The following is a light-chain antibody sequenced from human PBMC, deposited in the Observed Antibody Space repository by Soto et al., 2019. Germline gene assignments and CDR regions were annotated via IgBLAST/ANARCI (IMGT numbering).Light chain of an antibody. Sequence: QSALTQPASVSGSPGQSITISCTGTSSDVGGYKYDSWYQQHPGKAPKLMIYDVSNRPSGVSNRFSGSKSGNTASLTISGLQAEDEADYYCSSYTSSSTLGVFGGGTKLTVL. V-gene: IGLV2-14*01. CDR2: DVS. CDR1: SSDVGGYKY. CDR3: SSYTSSSTLGV. J-gene: IGLJ2*01.